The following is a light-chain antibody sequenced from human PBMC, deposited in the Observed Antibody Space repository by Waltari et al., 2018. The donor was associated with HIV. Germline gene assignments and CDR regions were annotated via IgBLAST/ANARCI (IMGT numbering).Light chain of an antibody. V-gene: IGLV6-57*03. Sequence: NFMLTQAQSVSESPGKTVTISCTRSRGSIASNFVQWYQQRPGSAPTIVIYEDKERPSGVPDRFSGSIDSSSNSASLPISGLKTEDEADYYCQSYDSSNHVVFGGETKLTVL. CDR2: EDK. CDR1: RGSIASNF. J-gene: IGLJ2*01. CDR3: QSYDSSNHVV.